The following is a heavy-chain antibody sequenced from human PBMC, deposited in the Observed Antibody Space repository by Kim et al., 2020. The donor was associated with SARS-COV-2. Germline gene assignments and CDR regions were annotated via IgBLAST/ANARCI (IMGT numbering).Heavy chain of an antibody. Sequence: SVKRRFTISRDNSKNSLYLQMNSLRAEDTAVYYCAKVKDSSSWYIGPGDYWGQGTLVTVSS. D-gene: IGHD6-13*01. CDR3: AKVKDSSSWYIGPGDY. V-gene: IGHV3-23*01. J-gene: IGHJ4*02.